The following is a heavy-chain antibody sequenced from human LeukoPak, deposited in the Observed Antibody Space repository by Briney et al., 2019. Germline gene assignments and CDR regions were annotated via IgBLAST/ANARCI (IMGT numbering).Heavy chain of an antibody. CDR2: ISSSSSTI. V-gene: IGHV3-48*04. Sequence: GGSLRLSCAASGFTFSSYSMNWVRQAPGKGLEWVSYISSSSSTIYYADSVKGRFTISRDNAKNSLYLQMNSLRAEDTAVYYCARDYFSTVPDYWGQGTLVTVSS. CDR3: ARDYFSTVPDY. J-gene: IGHJ4*02. D-gene: IGHD4-17*01. CDR1: GFTFSSYS.